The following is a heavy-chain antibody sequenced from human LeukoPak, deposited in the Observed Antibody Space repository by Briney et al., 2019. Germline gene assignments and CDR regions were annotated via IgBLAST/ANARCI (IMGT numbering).Heavy chain of an antibody. D-gene: IGHD3-3*01. J-gene: IGHJ4*02. Sequence: SETLSLTCAVYGGSFSGYYWSWIRQPPGKGLEWIGEINHSGSTNYNPSLKSRVTISVDTSKNQFSLKLSSVTAADTAVYYCARAQRFLEWLSPDYWGQGTLVTVSS. CDR1: GGSFSGYY. CDR3: ARAQRFLEWLSPDY. V-gene: IGHV4-34*01. CDR2: INHSGST.